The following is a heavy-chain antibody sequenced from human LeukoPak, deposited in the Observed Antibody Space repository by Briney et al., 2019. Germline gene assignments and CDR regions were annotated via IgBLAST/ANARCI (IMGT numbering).Heavy chain of an antibody. D-gene: IGHD6-13*01. CDR2: ISGSGGRT. Sequence: GGSLRLSCAASGFTLSSYAMSWVRQAPGKGREWVSAISGSGGRTYYADSVKGRFTISRDNSKNTLYLQMNSLRAEDTAVYYCARRIAAAGTCFDYWGQGTLVTVSS. CDR3: ARRIAAAGTCFDY. CDR1: GFTLSSYA. J-gene: IGHJ4*02. V-gene: IGHV3-23*01.